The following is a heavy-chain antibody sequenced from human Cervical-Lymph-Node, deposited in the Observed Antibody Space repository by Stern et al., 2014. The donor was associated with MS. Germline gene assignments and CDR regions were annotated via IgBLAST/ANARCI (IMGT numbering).Heavy chain of an antibody. CDR1: GFNFSTFG. CDR2: ISYDGSDK. D-gene: IGHD3-16*01. Sequence: VQLVESGGGVVKPGRPLRLSCEASGFNFSTFGMHCVRQAPGTGLELVAFISYDGSDKSYADSVKGRFTLSRDNSNNTLYLHMNSLRPEDTAVYYCAKDRQWMTFFFDYWGQGSLVTVSS. V-gene: IGHV3-30*18. CDR3: AKDRQWMTFFFDY. J-gene: IGHJ4*02.